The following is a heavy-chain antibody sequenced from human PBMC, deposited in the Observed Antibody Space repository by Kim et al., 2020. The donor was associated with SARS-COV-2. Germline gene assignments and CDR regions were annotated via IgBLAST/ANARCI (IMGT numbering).Heavy chain of an antibody. CDR2: INHSGST. CDR3: ARGRAGVVPSPILGIGPHYDLCAMDV. D-gene: IGHD2-2*02. V-gene: IGHV4-34*01. J-gene: IGHJ6*02. Sequence: SETLSLTCAVYGGSFSGFHWSWIRQPPGKGLEWIGEINHSGSTNYNPSLKSRVTISVDTSKSQFSLKLNFVTAADTAVYYCARGRAGVVPSPILGIGPHYDLCAMDVWGRGTTVTVSS. CDR1: GGSFSGFH.